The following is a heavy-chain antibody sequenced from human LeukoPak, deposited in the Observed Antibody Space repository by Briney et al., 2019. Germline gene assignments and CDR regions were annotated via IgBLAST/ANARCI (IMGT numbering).Heavy chain of an antibody. J-gene: IGHJ4*02. CDR1: GGSISSGDYY. CDR2: IYYSGST. D-gene: IGHD1-7*01. V-gene: IGHV4-30-4*08. Sequence: SQTLSLTCTVSGGSISSGDYYWSWIRQPPGKGLEWIGYIYYSGSTYYNPSLKSRVTISVDTSKNQFSLKLSSVTAADTAVYYCARGQRTYNWYYDYWGQGTLVTVSS. CDR3: ARGQRTYNWYYDY.